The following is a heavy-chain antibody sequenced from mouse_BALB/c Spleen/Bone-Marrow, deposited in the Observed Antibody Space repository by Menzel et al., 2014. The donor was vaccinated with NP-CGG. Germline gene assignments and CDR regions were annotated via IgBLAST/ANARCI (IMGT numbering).Heavy chain of an antibody. CDR2: IAPGTGTT. CDR3: ARYGYVMDY. V-gene: IGHV1S41*01. J-gene: IGHJ4*01. Sequence: DLVKPGASVKLSCKASGYTFTNFWINWIKQRPGQGLEWIGRIAPGTGTTYYNEMFKGKATLTVDTSSSTAYIQLSSLSSEDSAVYFCARYGYVMDYWGQGTSVTVSS. CDR1: GYTFTNFW. D-gene: IGHD1-1*02.